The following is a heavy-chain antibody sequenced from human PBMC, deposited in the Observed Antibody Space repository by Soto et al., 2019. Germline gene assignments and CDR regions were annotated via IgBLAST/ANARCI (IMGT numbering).Heavy chain of an antibody. J-gene: IGHJ4*02. CDR2: ISWNSGSI. D-gene: IGHD4-4*01. CDR3: AKDIIPYSNYPTIIDY. V-gene: IGHV3-9*01. Sequence: GGSLRLSCAASGFTFDDYAMHWVRQAPGKGLEWVSGISWNSGSIGYADSVKGRFTISRDNAKNSLYLQMNSLRAEDTALYYCAKDIIPYSNYPTIIDYWGQGTLVTVSS. CDR1: GFTFDDYA.